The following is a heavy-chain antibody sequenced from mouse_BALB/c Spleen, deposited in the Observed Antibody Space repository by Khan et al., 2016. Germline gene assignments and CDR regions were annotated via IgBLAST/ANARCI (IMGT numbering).Heavy chain of an antibody. J-gene: IGHJ3*01. CDR3: AGGYDGWFAY. D-gene: IGHD2-2*01. CDR1: GYSITSGYS. Sequence: EVQLQESGPDLVKPSQSLSLTCTVTGYSITSGYSWHWIRQFPGNKLEWMGYINYSGSTNYNPSLKSRISITRDTSKNQFFLKLNSVTTEDTATYYCAGGYDGWFAYWGQGTLVTVSA. V-gene: IGHV3-1*02. CDR2: INYSGST.